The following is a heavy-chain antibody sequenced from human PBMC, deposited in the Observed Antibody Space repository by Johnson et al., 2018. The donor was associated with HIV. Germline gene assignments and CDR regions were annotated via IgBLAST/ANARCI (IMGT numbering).Heavy chain of an antibody. CDR3: AREGRTGPDTFDI. CDR1: GFTFSSYA. CDR2: ISSNGGST. J-gene: IGHJ3*02. V-gene: IGHV3-64*01. Sequence: VQLVESGGGLVQPGGSLRLSCAVSGFTFSSYAIHWVRQAPGKGLEYVSAISSNGGSTYYANSVKGRFTISRDNSKNTLYLQMGSLRAEDTAVYYCAREGRTGPDTFDIWCQGTMLTVSS.